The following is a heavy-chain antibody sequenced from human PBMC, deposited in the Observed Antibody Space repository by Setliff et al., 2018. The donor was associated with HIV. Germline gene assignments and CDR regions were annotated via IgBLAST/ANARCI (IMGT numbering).Heavy chain of an antibody. CDR2: INHSANT. CDR3: ARVSRLHPFDP. J-gene: IGHJ5*02. V-gene: IGHV4-34*01. D-gene: IGHD2-15*01. CDR1: GGSFSGNY. Sequence: SETLSLTCAVYGGSFSGNYWNWIRQPPGKGLEWIGEINHSANTTYNPSLSSRVTISVDTSKNQFSLKLTSVTAADTAFYYCARVSRLHPFDPWGQGVLVTVSS.